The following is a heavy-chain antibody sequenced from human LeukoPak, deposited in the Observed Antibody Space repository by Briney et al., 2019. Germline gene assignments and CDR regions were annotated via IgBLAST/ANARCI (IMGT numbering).Heavy chain of an antibody. J-gene: IGHJ4*02. D-gene: IGHD6-13*01. V-gene: IGHV3-30-3*01. CDR2: ISYDGSNK. CDR1: GFTFSSYA. Sequence: PGGSLRLSCAASGFTFSSYAMHWVRQAPGKGLEWVAVISYDGSNKYYADSVKGRFTISRDNSKNTLYLQMNSLRAEDTAVYYCAREGGIAAAPIDYWGQGTLVTVSS. CDR3: AREGGIAAAPIDY.